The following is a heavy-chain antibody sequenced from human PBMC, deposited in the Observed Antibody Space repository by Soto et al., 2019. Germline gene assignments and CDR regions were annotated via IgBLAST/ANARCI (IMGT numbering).Heavy chain of an antibody. V-gene: IGHV4-4*02. J-gene: IGHJ6*02. CDR2: IYHSGST. CDR1: GGSISSSNW. CDR3: ASVRGGYYYAMDV. D-gene: IGHD3-10*02. Sequence: SETLSLTCAVSGGSISSSNWWSWVRQPPGKGLEWIGEIYHSGSTNYNPSLKSRVTISVDKSKNQFSLKLSSVTAADTAVYYCASVRGGYYYAMDVWGQGTKVTVSS.